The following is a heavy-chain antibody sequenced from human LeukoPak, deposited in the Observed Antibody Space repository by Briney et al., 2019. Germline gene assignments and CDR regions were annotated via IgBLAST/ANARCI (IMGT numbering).Heavy chain of an antibody. V-gene: IGHV4-59*01. J-gene: IGHJ5*02. CDR1: GGSIKTYY. D-gene: IGHD2-21*02. CDR3: ARVVRGVVTSNWFDP. CDR2: VASSGTS. Sequence: SETLSLTCSVSGGSIKTYYWTWIRQPPGKELEWIGFVASSGTSNYNPSLKSRVSISIDTSKNQFSLTLTSVTPADTAVYYCARVVRGVVTSNWFDPWGQGTLVSVSS.